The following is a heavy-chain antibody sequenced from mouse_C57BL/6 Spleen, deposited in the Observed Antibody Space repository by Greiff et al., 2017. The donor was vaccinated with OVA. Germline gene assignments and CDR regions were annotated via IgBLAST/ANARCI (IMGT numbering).Heavy chain of an antibody. CDR3: ARRSLLSLFAY. V-gene: IGHV1-50*01. J-gene: IGHJ3*01. CDR2: IDPSDSYT. D-gene: IGHD2-10*01. CDR1: GYTFTSYW. Sequence: VQLQQPGAELVKPGASVKLSCKASGYTFTSYWMQWVKQRPGQGLEWIGEIDPSDSYTNYNQKFKGKATLTVDTSSSTAYMQLSSLTSEDSAVYYWARRSLLSLFAYWGQGTLVTVSA.